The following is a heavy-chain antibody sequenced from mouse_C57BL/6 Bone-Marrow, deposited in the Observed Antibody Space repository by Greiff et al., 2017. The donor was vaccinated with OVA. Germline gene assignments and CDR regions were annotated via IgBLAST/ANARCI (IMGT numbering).Heavy chain of an antibody. V-gene: IGHV1-69*01. Sequence: QVQLQQSGAELVMPGASVKLSCKASGYTFTSYWMHWVKQRPGQGLEWIGEIDPSDSYTNYNQKFKGKSTLTVDKSSSTAYMQLSSLTSEDSAVYYCARTPFNYDYAMDYWGQGTSVTVSS. CDR1: GYTFTSYW. CDR2: IDPSDSYT. CDR3: ARTPFNYDYAMDY. J-gene: IGHJ4*01. D-gene: IGHD2-1*01.